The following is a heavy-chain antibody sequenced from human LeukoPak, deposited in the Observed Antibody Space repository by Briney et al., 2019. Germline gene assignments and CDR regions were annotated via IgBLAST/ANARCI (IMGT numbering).Heavy chain of an antibody. CDR2: IYTSGST. D-gene: IGHD3-22*01. CDR1: GGSISSYY. Sequence: PSETLSLTCTASGGSISSYYWSWIRQPPGKGLEWIGYIYTSGSTNYNPSLKSRVTISVDTSKNQFSLKLSSVTAADTAVYYCARRRDDSSGYYNWFDPWGQGTLVTVSS. V-gene: IGHV4-4*09. CDR3: ARRRDDSSGYYNWFDP. J-gene: IGHJ5*02.